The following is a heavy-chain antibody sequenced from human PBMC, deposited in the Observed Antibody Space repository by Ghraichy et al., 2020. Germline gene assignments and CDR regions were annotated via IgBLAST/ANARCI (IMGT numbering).Heavy chain of an antibody. D-gene: IGHD3-22*01. J-gene: IGHJ4*02. CDR2: IRGKGCPGCAGTT. Sequence: GGSLRLSCLASGFAFGDYAMSWVRQAPGKGLEWVAFIRGKGCPGCAGTTEYAASVKGRFTISRDDSKTIASLQMDSLKTEDTAVYYCSRGGSSSGYFTPSDFWGQGTLVTVSS. CDR3: SRGGSSSGYFTPSDF. CDR1: GFAFGDYA. V-gene: IGHV3-49*04.